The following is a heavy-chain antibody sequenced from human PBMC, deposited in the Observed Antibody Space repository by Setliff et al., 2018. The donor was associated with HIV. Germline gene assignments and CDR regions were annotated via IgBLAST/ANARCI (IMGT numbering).Heavy chain of an antibody. CDR2: IHPSGGST. CDR1: GDIFTSYY. V-gene: IGHV1-46*01. J-gene: IGHJ1*01. CDR3: ARERLGRSGFEYLQH. D-gene: IGHD3-22*01. Sequence: ASVKVSCKASGDIFTSYYMHWVRQAPGQGPEWMGVIHPSGGSTIYAQKFQGRVTMTRDTSTSTVYMQLSTLRSEDTAVYYCARERLGRSGFEYLQHWGQGTLVTVSS.